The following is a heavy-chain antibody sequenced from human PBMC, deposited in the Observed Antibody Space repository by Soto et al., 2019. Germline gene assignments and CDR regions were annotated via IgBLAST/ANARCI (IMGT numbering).Heavy chain of an antibody. V-gene: IGHV1-18*01. J-gene: IGHJ6*02. D-gene: IGHD3-22*01. CDR3: ARDKVGYYDSSGYYLVSGPPDYYYGMDV. Sequence: ASVKVSCKASGYTFTSYGISWVRQAPGQGLEWMGWISAYNGNTNYAQKLQGRVTITTDTSTSTAYMELSSLRSEDTAVYYCARDKVGYYDSSGYYLVSGPPDYYYGMDVWGQGTTVPGSS. CDR2: ISAYNGNT. CDR1: GYTFTSYG.